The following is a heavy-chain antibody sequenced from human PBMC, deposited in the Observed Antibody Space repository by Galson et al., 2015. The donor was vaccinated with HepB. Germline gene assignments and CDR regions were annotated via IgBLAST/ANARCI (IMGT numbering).Heavy chain of an antibody. Sequence: SLRLSCAASGFTFKNFGMNWVRQAPGKGLEWVSTISGDGDNKHYADSVRGRFTISRDNSRNMIFFQMSRLRVEDTAIYYCVQDVDSSVYSGDMWFAPWGQGTLVTVSS. CDR1: GFTFKNFG. CDR2: ISGDGDNK. D-gene: IGHD3-22*01. J-gene: IGHJ5*02. CDR3: VQDVDSSVYSGDMWFAP. V-gene: IGHV3-23*01.